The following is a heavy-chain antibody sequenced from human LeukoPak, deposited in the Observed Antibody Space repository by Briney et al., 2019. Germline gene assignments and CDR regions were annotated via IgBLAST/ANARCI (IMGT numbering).Heavy chain of an antibody. D-gene: IGHD3-16*01. CDR2: IIPIFGTA. CDR1: GNSISNYA. V-gene: IGHV1-69*01. Sequence: ASVKVSCKASGNSISNYAVSWVRQAPGRGFEWMGGIIPIFGTADYAQKFQGRVTITADQSTSTTYMALSSLKSEDTATYYCTTRACHAGGCSSSFYYYYGLHFWGQGTTVSVSS. CDR3: TTRACHAGGCSSSFYYYYGLHF. J-gene: IGHJ6*02.